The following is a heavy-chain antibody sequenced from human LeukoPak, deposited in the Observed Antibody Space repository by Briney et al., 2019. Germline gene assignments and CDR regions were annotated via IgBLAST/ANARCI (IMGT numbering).Heavy chain of an antibody. D-gene: IGHD6-13*01. V-gene: IGHV1-18*01. CDR3: ARWGGSSWYDAFDI. CDR1: GYTFTSYG. Sequence: GASVKVSCKASGYTFTSYGISWVRQAPGQGLEWMGWISAYNGNTNYAQKFQGRVTMTRDTSISTAYMELSRLRSDDTAVYYCARWGGSSWYDAFDIWGQGTMVTVSS. J-gene: IGHJ3*02. CDR2: ISAYNGNT.